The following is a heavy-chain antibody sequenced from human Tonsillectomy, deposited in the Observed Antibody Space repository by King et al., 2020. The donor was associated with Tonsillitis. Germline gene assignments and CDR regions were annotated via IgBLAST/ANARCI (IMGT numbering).Heavy chain of an antibody. V-gene: IGHV3-23*04. J-gene: IGHJ2*01. CDR3: AKGGRYCSSTSCYTGWYLDL. CDR1: GFTFSSYA. D-gene: IGHD2-2*02. CDR2: IRGSGGST. Sequence: EVQLVESGGGLVQPGGSLRLSCAASGFTFSSYAMTWVRQAPGKGLEWVSAIRGSGGSTYYADSVKGRFTISRDNSKNTLYLQMNSLRAEDTALYYCAKGGRYCSSTSCYTGWYLDLWGRGTLVTVSS.